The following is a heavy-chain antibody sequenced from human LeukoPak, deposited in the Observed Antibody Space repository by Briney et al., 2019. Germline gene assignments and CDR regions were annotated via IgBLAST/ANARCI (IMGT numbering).Heavy chain of an antibody. Sequence: GGSLRLSCAASGFTFSNAWMFWVRQAPGKGLEWVGRIKSKTDGGTTDYAAPVKGRFTISRDDSKNTLYLQMNSLKTEDTAVYYCTTGPLRISMIVIDYWGQGTLVTVSS. D-gene: IGHD3-22*01. CDR3: TTGPLRISMIVIDY. CDR2: IKSKTDGGTT. J-gene: IGHJ4*02. CDR1: GFTFSNAW. V-gene: IGHV3-15*01.